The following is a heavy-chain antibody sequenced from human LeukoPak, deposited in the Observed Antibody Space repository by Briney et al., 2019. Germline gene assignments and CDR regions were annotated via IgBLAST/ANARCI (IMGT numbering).Heavy chain of an antibody. D-gene: IGHD5-24*01. V-gene: IGHV1-2*02. CDR2: INPNSGGT. Sequence: ASVKVSCKASGYTFTSHQMHWVRQAPGQGLEWRGWINPNSGGTNYAQKFQGRVTMTRDTSISTAYMELSKLRSDDTAVYYCARGEMATIPPYYYYMDVWGKGTTVTVSS. J-gene: IGHJ6*03. CDR3: ARGEMATIPPYYYYMDV. CDR1: GYTFTSHQ.